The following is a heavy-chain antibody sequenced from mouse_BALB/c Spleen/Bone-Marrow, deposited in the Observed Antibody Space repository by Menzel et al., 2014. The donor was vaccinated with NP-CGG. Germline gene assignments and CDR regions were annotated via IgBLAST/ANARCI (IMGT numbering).Heavy chain of an antibody. J-gene: IGHJ2*01. D-gene: IGHD2-4*01. CDR2: IDPENGDT. Sequence: EVQLQQSGAELVRSGASVKLSCSASGFNIKHYYIHWVKQRPEQGLEWIGWIDPENGDTEYAPKFQGKATMTADTSSNTAYLQLSSLTSEDTAVYYCKASTLRTADYWGQGTTLTVSS. CDR3: KASTLRTADY. CDR1: GFNIKHYY. V-gene: IGHV14-4*02.